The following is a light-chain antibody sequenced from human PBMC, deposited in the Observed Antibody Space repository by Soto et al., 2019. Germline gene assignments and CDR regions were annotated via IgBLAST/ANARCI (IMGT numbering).Light chain of an antibody. J-gene: IGKJ2*01. CDR3: QQYYTSPYT. V-gene: IGKV4-1*01. Sequence: DIVMTQSPESLAVSLVERATINCESSQSVLYSSNNKNYIAWFQQKPGQAPKLLIYWASTRESGVPDRFSGSESGTDFTLTISSLQAEDVGVYYCQQYYTSPYTFGQGTKVDIK. CDR1: QSVLYSSNNKNY. CDR2: WAS.